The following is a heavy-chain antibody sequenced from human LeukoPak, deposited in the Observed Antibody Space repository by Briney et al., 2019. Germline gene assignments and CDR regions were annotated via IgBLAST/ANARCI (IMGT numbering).Heavy chain of an antibody. J-gene: IGHJ4*02. V-gene: IGHV3-74*01. Sequence: PGGSLRLSCAASEFTFSTYWMHWVRQAPGKGLEWLSRTNPAGTTTYYADSVKGRFTIYRDNAKQTLSLKMNSLRAEDSALYYCVRAVASNYGNFDYWGQGTRVTVSS. CDR2: TNPAGTTT. CDR1: EFTFSTYW. D-gene: IGHD3-10*01. CDR3: VRAVASNYGNFDY.